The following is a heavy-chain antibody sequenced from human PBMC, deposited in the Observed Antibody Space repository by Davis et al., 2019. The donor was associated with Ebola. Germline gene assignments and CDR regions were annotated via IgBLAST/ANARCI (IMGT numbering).Heavy chain of an antibody. CDR3: ARDSWGCGGDCYSAFDI. CDR1: GFTFDDYA. CDR2: INWNGGST. V-gene: IGHV3-20*04. Sequence: GGSLRLSCAASGFTFDDYAMTWVRQAPGKGLEWVSGINWNGGSTGYADSVKGRFTISRDNAKNSLYLQMNSLRAEDTAVYYCARDSWGCGGDCYSAFDIWGQGTMVTVSS. J-gene: IGHJ3*02. D-gene: IGHD2-21*02.